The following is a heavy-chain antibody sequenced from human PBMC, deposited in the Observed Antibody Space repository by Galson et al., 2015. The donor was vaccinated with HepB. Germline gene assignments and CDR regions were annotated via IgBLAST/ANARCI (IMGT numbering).Heavy chain of an antibody. V-gene: IGHV3-30*18. CDR3: AKDEYYYDGSGYYYSGKTHRGLFDY. J-gene: IGHJ4*02. CDR1: RFTFSSYG. Sequence: SLRLSCAASRFTFSSYGMHWVRQAPGKGSEWVAVISYDGSKKYYADSVKGRFTISRDNSKNTLFLQMNSLRAEDTAVYYCAKDEYYYDGSGYYYSGKTHRGLFDYWGQGTLVTVSS. CDR2: ISYDGSKK. D-gene: IGHD3-22*01.